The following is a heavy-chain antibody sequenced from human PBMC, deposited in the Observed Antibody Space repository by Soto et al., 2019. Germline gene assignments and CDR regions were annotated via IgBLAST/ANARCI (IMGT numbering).Heavy chain of an antibody. D-gene: IGHD6-13*01. CDR3: AGSTSSWGV. Sequence: EVQVVESGGGLVQPGGSLRLSCVASGFTSSNYWMNWVRQAPGKGREWVANIKQDGSEKNYVDSVKGRFTISRDNAKNSLYLQMNSRRAEDTAVYYCAGSTSSWGVWGKGTTVTVSS. J-gene: IGHJ6*04. CDR2: IKQDGSEK. V-gene: IGHV3-7*01. CDR1: GFTSSNYW.